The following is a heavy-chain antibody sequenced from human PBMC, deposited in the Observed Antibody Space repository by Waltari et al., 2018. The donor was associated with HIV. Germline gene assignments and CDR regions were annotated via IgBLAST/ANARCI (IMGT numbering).Heavy chain of an antibody. D-gene: IGHD3-22*01. J-gene: IGHJ3*02. CDR2: MNPNSGNT. CDR3: ARGYSYDRSGEAFDI. Sequence: QVHLVQSGAEVKKPGASVKVSCKASGYTFTNDDINGVRQANGQGIEWMGWMNPNSGNTGYSQKFQGRVTMTRNTSISTAYMELSSLRSEDTAVYYCARGYSYDRSGEAFDIWGQGTMVTVSS. CDR1: GYTFTNDD. V-gene: IGHV1-8*01.